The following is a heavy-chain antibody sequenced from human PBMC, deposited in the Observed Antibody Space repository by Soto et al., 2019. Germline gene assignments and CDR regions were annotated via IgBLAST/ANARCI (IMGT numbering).Heavy chain of an antibody. CDR3: ARASYYDFWSGLFDY. J-gene: IGHJ4*02. Sequence: TGGSLRLSCAASGFTVSSNYMSWVRQAPGKGLEWVSVIYSGGSTYYADSVKGRFTISRDNSKNTLYLQMNSLRAEDTAVYYCARASYYDFWSGLFDYWGQGTLVTVSS. V-gene: IGHV3-53*01. CDR2: IYSGGST. CDR1: GFTVSSNY. D-gene: IGHD3-3*01.